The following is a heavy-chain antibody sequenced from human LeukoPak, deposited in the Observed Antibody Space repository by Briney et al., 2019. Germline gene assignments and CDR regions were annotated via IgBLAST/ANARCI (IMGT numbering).Heavy chain of an antibody. V-gene: IGHV4-59*11. J-gene: IGHJ4*02. CDR1: GGSISSHY. CDR2: IYYSGST. CDR3: ARVNSARWFFDC. Sequence: KPSETLSLTCTVSGGSISSHYWSWIRQPPGKGLEWIGYIYYSGSTNYNPSLKSRVTISVDTSKNQFSLKLSSVTAADTAVYYCARVNSARWFFDCWGQGSLLTVSS. D-gene: IGHD3-9*01.